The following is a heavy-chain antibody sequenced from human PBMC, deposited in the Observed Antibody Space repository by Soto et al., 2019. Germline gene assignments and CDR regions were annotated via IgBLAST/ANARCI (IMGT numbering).Heavy chain of an antibody. Sequence: PGGSLRLSCAASGFIFSSYAMTWVRQAPGKGLEWVSAISGSSGSTYYADSVKGRFTISRDNSKNTLYLQMNSLRAEDTAVYYCAKITIFGVVPNCGMDVWGQGTTVTVSS. CDR2: ISGSSGST. J-gene: IGHJ6*02. CDR1: GFIFSSYA. D-gene: IGHD3-3*01. CDR3: AKITIFGVVPNCGMDV. V-gene: IGHV3-23*01.